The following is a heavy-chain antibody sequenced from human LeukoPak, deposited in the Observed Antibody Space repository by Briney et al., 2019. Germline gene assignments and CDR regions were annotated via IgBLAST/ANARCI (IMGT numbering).Heavy chain of an antibody. D-gene: IGHD3-10*01. V-gene: IGHV3-74*01. CDR1: GFTFSSYW. Sequence: GGSLRLSCAASGFTFSSYWMHWVRQVPGKGLVWVSRINTDGSSTSYADSVKGRFTISRDNAKNTLYVQMNSLRAEDTAVYYCSTGSGHAFDIWGRGTMVTVSS. CDR3: STGSGHAFDI. CDR2: INTDGSST. J-gene: IGHJ3*02.